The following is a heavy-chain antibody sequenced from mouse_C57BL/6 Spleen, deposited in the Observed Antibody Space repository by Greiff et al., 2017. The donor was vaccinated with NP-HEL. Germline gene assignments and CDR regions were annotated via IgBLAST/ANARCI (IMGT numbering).Heavy chain of an antibody. J-gene: IGHJ2*01. CDR2: IDPETGGT. CDR1: GYTFTDYE. D-gene: IGHD1-1*01. Sequence: QVQLQQSGAELVRPGASVTLSCKASGYTFTDYEMHWVKQTPVHGLEWIGAIDPETGGTAYNPKFKGKAILTADKSSSTAYMELRSLTSEDSAVYYCLNYDCSSYKVYLDYWGQGTTLTVSS. CDR3: LNYDCSSYKVYLDY. V-gene: IGHV1-15*01.